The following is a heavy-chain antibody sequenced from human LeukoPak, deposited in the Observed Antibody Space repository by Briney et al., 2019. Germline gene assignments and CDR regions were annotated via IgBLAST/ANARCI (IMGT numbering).Heavy chain of an antibody. CDR3: AKGYFDITPPFDY. CDR1: GFTFSSYG. Sequence: PGRSLRLSCAASGFTFSSYGMHWVRQAPGKGLEWVAVISYDGSEKYYADSVKGRFTISGDNSKNTLYLQMNSLRVEDTAVYFCAKGYFDITPPFDYWGQGTLVTVSS. CDR2: ISYDGSEK. V-gene: IGHV3-30*18. J-gene: IGHJ4*02. D-gene: IGHD3-9*01.